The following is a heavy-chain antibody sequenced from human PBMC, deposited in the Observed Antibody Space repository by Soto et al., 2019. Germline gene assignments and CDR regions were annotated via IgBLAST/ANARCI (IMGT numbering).Heavy chain of an antibody. D-gene: IGHD1-26*01. CDR1: GGTFSSYA. CDR3: ARAPLHKWALRNFDY. Sequence: QVQLVQSGAEVKKPGSSVKVSCKASGGTFSSYAITWVRQAPGQGIEWMGGIIPICGTAHYAQKFQGRVTITADESTSTAYMGLSSLRSEDTAVYYCARAPLHKWALRNFDYWGQGTLVTVSS. V-gene: IGHV1-69*01. CDR2: IIPICGTA. J-gene: IGHJ4*02.